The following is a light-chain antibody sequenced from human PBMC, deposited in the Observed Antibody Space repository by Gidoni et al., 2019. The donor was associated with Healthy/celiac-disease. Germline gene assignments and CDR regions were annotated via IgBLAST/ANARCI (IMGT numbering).Light chain of an antibody. Sequence: DIQMTPSPSSLSASVGDRVTIPCQASQEISNYLNWYQQKPGKAPKLLIYDASNLETGVPSRFSGSGSGTDFTFTISSLQPEDIATYYCKQYDNLPYTFGQGTKLEIK. V-gene: IGKV1-33*01. J-gene: IGKJ2*01. CDR1: QEISNY. CDR2: DAS. CDR3: KQYDNLPYT.